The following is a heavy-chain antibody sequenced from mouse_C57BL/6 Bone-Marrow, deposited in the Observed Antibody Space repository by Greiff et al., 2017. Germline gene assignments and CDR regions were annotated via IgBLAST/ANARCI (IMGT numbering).Heavy chain of an antibody. CDR3: ARNYYGSRRDFDY. J-gene: IGHJ2*01. Sequence: QVQLQQPGAELVKPGASVKLSCKASGYTFTSYWMQWVKQRPGQGLEWIGDIDPSDSYTNYNQKFKGKATLTVDTSSSTAYMQLSSLTSEDSAVYYCARNYYGSRRDFDYWGQGTTLTVSS. CDR2: IDPSDSYT. CDR1: GYTFTSYW. D-gene: IGHD1-1*01. V-gene: IGHV1-50*01.